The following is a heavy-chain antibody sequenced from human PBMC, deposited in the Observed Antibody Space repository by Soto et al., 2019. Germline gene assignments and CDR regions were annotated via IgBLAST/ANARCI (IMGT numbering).Heavy chain of an antibody. CDR3: ARDGTVTTWPYYYYGMDV. Sequence: PGGSLRLSCAASGFTFSSYSMNWVRQAPGKGLEWVSYISSSSSTIYYADSVKGRFTISRDNAKNSLYLQMNSLRAEDTAVYYCARDGTVTTWPYYYYGMDVWGQGTTVTVSS. V-gene: IGHV3-48*01. J-gene: IGHJ6*02. D-gene: IGHD4-4*01. CDR1: GFTFSSYS. CDR2: ISSSSSTI.